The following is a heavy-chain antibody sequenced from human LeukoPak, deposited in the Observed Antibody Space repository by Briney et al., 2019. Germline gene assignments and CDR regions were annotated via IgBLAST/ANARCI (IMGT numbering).Heavy chain of an antibody. CDR2: IYSGGST. J-gene: IGHJ6*02. D-gene: IGHD6-13*01. CDR3: ARVPYSSRGMGV. Sequence: GGSLRLSCTGSGFRFGEYGLNWVRQAPGKGLEWVSVIYSGGSTYYADSVKGRFTISRDNSKNTLYLQMNSLRAEDTAVYYCARVPYSSRGMGVWGQGTTVTVSS. V-gene: IGHV3-66*01. CDR1: GFRFGEYG.